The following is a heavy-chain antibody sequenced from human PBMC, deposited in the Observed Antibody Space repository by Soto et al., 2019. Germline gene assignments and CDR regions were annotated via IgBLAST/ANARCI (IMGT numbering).Heavy chain of an antibody. V-gene: IGHV5-51*01. D-gene: IGHD3-22*01. J-gene: IGHJ3*02. Sequence: GESLKISCXGSGYSFTSYWIGWVRQMPGKGLEWMGIIYPGDSDTRYSPSFQGQVTISADKSISTAYLQWSSLKASDTAMYYCARGGRIVLNGYSDAFDIWGQETMVTVSS. CDR1: GYSFTSYW. CDR3: ARGGRIVLNGYSDAFDI. CDR2: IYPGDSDT.